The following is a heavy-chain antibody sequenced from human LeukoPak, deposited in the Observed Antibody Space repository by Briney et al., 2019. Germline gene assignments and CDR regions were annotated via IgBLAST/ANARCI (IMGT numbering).Heavy chain of an antibody. J-gene: IGHJ4*02. CDR1: GGSVSSDNYY. D-gene: IGHD6-19*01. V-gene: IGHV4-61*01. CDR3: AKGGHSSGWYHDY. CDR2: IYYSGST. Sequence: SETLSLTCTVSGGSVSSDNYYWSRIRQPPGRGLEWIGYIYYSGSTNYNPSLKSRVTISVDTSKNQFSLKLSSVTAADTAVYYCAKGGHSSGWYHDYWGQGTLVTVSS.